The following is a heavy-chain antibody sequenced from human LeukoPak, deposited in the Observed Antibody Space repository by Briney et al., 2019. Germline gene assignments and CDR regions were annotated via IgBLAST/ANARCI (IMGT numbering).Heavy chain of an antibody. Sequence: ASVKVSCKASGYTFTSYGISWVRQAPGQGLEWMGWISGYNGKTNYAKKPQGRVTMTTDTSTSTAYMELRSLRSDDTAVYYCARQHCSGGSCYSGDYWGQGTLVTVSS. CDR3: ARQHCSGGSCYSGDY. D-gene: IGHD2-15*01. J-gene: IGHJ4*02. V-gene: IGHV1-18*01. CDR1: GYTFTSYG. CDR2: ISGYNGKT.